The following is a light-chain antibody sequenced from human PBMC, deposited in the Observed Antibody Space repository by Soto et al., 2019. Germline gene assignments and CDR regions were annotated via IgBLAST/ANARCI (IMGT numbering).Light chain of an antibody. V-gene: IGKV3D-20*02. CDR2: DAS. CDR1: QTVSSSS. CDR3: HQRSSWPPT. Sequence: EIVLTQSPGTLSLSAGERATLTCRASQTVSSSSLAWYQHIPGQAPRLLIYDASNRATGIPARFSGSGSGTDFTLTISSLQPEDFAVYSCHQRSSWPPTFGGGTKVDI. J-gene: IGKJ4*01.